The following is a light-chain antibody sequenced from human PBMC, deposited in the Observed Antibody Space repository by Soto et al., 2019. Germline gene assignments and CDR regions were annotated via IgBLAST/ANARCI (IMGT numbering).Light chain of an antibody. CDR1: SNDIGSYDY. CDR2: EVS. V-gene: IGLV2-14*01. Sequence: QSVLTQPTSVSGSPGQSITISSTGNSNDIGSYDYVSWYQQHPGKAPKLMIYEVSNRPSGISNRFSGSKSGNTASLTISGLQAVDEADYYCTSYTSISLYVFGTGTKLTVL. J-gene: IGLJ1*01. CDR3: TSYTSISLYV.